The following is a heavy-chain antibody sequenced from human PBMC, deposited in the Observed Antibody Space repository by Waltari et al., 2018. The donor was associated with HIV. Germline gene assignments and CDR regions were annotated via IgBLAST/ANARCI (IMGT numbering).Heavy chain of an antibody. J-gene: IGHJ6*02. Sequence: QLQLQESGPGLVKPSETLSLTCTVSGGSISSSSYYWGWIRQPPGKGLEWIGSIYYSGSTYYNPSLKSRVTISVDTSKNQFSLKLSSVTAADTAVYYCARHMGGMLGHYAMDVWGQGTTVTVSS. CDR3: ARHMGGMLGHYAMDV. V-gene: IGHV4-39*01. D-gene: IGHD3-16*01. CDR1: GGSISSSSYY. CDR2: IYYSGST.